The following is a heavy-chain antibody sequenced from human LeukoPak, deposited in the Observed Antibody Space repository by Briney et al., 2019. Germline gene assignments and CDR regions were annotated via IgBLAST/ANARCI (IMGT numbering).Heavy chain of an antibody. V-gene: IGHV3-11*01. CDR3: AKASWVSNADAVL. Sequence: GGSLRLSCAASGFTFSDYYMSWIRQAPGKGLEWVSYISSSGSTIYYADSVKGRFTISRDNAKNSLYLQMNSLRAEDTAVYYCAKASWVSNADAVLWGQGTVVTVSS. CDR2: ISSSGSTI. CDR1: GFTFSDYY. J-gene: IGHJ4*02. D-gene: IGHD1-1*01.